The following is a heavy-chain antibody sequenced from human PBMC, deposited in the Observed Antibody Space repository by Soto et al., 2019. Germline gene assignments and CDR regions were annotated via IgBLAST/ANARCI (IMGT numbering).Heavy chain of an antibody. V-gene: IGHV6-1*01. D-gene: IGHD3-22*01. CDR3: ARDPTYYYDSSGYYPGAFDI. J-gene: IGHJ3*02. CDR1: GDSVSSNSAA. Sequence: SQTLSLTCAISGDSVSSNSAAWNWIRQSPSRGLEWLGRTYYRSKWYNDYAVSVKSRITINPDTSKNQFSLQLNSVTPEDTAVYYCARDPTYYYDSSGYYPGAFDIWGQGTMVTVSS. CDR2: TYYRSKWYN.